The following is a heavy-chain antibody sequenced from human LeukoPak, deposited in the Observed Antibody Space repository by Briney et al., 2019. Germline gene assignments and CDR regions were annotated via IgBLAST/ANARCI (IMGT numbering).Heavy chain of an antibody. J-gene: IGHJ4*02. D-gene: IGHD6-19*01. CDR2: IYYSGST. CDR1: GGSLSNSSYH. Sequence: WETLSLTCTVSGGSLSNSSYHWGRIPQAPGKGLEWIGSIYYSGSTYYKPALKTRVTISVDTSKNQFSLKLSSVTAADTAVYYCARRNSGWYYYDWGQGTLVTVSS. CDR3: ARRNSGWYYYD. V-gene: IGHV4-39*07.